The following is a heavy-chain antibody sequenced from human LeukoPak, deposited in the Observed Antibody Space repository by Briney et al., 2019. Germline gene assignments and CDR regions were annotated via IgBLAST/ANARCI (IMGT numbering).Heavy chain of an antibody. D-gene: IGHD4-17*01. J-gene: IGHJ4*02. CDR2: IIPIFGTA. Sequence: SVKVSCKASGGTFSSYAISWVRQAPGQGLEWMGGIIPIFGTANYAQKFQGRVTITADESTSTAYMELSSLRSEDTAVYFCARDLGYGDYMFDYWGQGTLVTVSS. CDR3: ARDLGYGDYMFDY. V-gene: IGHV1-69*01. CDR1: GGTFSSYA.